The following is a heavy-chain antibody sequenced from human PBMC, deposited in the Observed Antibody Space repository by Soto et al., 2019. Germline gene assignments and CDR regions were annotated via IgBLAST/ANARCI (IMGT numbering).Heavy chain of an antibody. Sequence: PGGSLRLSCAASGFTFSSYEMNWVRQAPGKGLEWVSYISSSGSTIYYADSVKGRFTISRDNAKNSLYLQMNSLRAEDTAVYYCARQYLSYDFWSGSVYGMDVWGQGTTVTFSS. D-gene: IGHD3-3*01. CDR3: ARQYLSYDFWSGSVYGMDV. CDR2: ISSSGSTI. CDR1: GFTFSSYE. V-gene: IGHV3-48*03. J-gene: IGHJ6*02.